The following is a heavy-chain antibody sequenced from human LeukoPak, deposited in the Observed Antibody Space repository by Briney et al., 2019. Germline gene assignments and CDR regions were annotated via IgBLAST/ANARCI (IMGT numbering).Heavy chain of an antibody. CDR2: IGLDGSDR. J-gene: IGHJ4*02. CDR1: GFTFSTSW. V-gene: IGHV3-7*01. CDR3: ARDGNAGNDFDY. Sequence: GGSLRLSCEASGFTFSTSWMTWVRQAPGKGLEWVASIGLDGSDRRYEASLKGRFAVSRGNAKRSLYLQMYSLTVEDTAVYYCARDGNAGNDFDYWGQGTLVTVSS. D-gene: IGHD1-1*01.